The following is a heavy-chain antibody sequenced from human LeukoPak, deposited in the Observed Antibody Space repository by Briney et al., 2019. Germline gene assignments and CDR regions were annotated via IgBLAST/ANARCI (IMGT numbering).Heavy chain of an antibody. CDR3: AKDHPEPPYYYDSSPFNYGMDV. CDR2: ISWDGGST. J-gene: IGHJ6*02. V-gene: IGHV3-43D*03. CDR1: GFTFDDYA. Sequence: GGSLRLSCAASGFTFDDYAMHWVRQAPGKGLEWVSLISWDGGSTYYADSVKGRFTISRDNSKNSLYLQMNSLRAEDTALYYCAKDHPEPPYYYDSSPFNYGMDVWGQGTTVTVSS. D-gene: IGHD3-22*01.